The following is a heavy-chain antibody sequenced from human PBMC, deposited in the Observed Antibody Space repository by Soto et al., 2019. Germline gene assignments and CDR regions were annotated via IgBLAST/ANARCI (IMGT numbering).Heavy chain of an antibody. J-gene: IGHJ3*02. CDR3: ARAGATMIADPPHAFDI. CDR1: GGTFSSYA. V-gene: IGHV1-69*01. D-gene: IGHD3-22*01. CDR2: IIPIFGTA. Sequence: QVQLEQSGAEVKKPGSSMKVSCKASGGTFSSYAISWVRQAPGQGLEWMGGIIPIFGTANYAQKFQGRVTITADESTSTAYMELSSLRSEDTAVYYCARAGATMIADPPHAFDIWGQGTMVTVSS.